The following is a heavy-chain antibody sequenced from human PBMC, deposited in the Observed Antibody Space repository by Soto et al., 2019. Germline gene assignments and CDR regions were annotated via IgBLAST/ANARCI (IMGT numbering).Heavy chain of an antibody. CDR3: ARFENTAMSPFDY. CDR1: GYKFTNYW. D-gene: IGHD5-18*01. Sequence: PGESLKISCRGSGYKFTNYWIGWVRQLPGQGLEWMGIIYPGDSETRYSPSFQGQVTISADKSIGTAYLQWRSLRTSDTAMYYCARFENTAMSPFDYWGQGTQVTAPQ. V-gene: IGHV5-51*01. J-gene: IGHJ4*02. CDR2: IYPGDSET.